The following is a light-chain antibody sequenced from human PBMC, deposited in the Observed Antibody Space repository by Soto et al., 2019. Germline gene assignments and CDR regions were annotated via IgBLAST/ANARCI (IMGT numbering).Light chain of an antibody. CDR3: TSYTSSNTLL. V-gene: IGLV2-14*03. J-gene: IGLJ2*01. CDR1: SNDIGAYNY. CDR2: AVT. Sequence: QSVLTQPASVSGSPGQSITISCTGTSNDIGAYNYVAWYQQHPDMAPKLMIYAVTNRPSGVSDRFSGSKSGNTASLTISGLQAEDEADYYCTSYTSSNTLLFGGGTKVTVL.